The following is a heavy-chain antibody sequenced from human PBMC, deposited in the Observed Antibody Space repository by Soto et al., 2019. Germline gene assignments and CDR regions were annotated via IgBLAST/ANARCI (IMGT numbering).Heavy chain of an antibody. CDR3: ASLGTGYYYYYGMDV. D-gene: IGHD3-9*01. Sequence: LETLSLTCAVYVGSFSGYYWSWIRQPPGKGLEWIGEINHSGSTNYNPSLKSRVTISVDTSKNQFSLKLSSVTAADTAVYYCASLGTGYYYYYGMDVWGQGTTVTVSS. CDR1: VGSFSGYY. V-gene: IGHV4-34*01. CDR2: INHSGST. J-gene: IGHJ6*02.